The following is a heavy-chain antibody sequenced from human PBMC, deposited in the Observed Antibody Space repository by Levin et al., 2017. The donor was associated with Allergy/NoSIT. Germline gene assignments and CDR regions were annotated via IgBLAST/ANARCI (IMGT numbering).Heavy chain of an antibody. CDR1: GFTFTSSA. CDR3: AASRGLGELLYAFDI. Sequence: SVKVSCKASGFTFTSSAMQWVRQARGQRLEWIGWIVVGSGNTNYAQKFQERVTITRDMSTSTAYMELSSLRSEDTAVYYCAASRGLGELLYAFDIWGQGTMVTVSS. J-gene: IGHJ3*02. D-gene: IGHD3-16*01. V-gene: IGHV1-58*02. CDR2: IVVGSGNT.